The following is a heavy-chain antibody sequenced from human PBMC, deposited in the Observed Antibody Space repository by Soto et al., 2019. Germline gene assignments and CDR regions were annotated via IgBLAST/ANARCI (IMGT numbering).Heavy chain of an antibody. CDR3: ARDLGYGDYGTDY. V-gene: IGHV1-18*04. J-gene: IGHJ4*02. CDR2: INADSGET. Sequence: QVQLVQSGAEVKESGASVKVSCKASGYTFTTNGVSWVRQGPGQGLEWMGWINADSGETRYAQKFQGRVTMTTDTSTSTAYMDLRSLTSDDTAVYYCARDLGYGDYGTDYWGQGILVTVSS. CDR1: GYTFTTNG. D-gene: IGHD4-17*01.